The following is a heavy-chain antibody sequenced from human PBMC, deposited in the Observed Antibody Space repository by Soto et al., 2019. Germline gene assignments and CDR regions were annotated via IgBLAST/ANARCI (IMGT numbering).Heavy chain of an antibody. J-gene: IGHJ6*02. D-gene: IGHD2-21*02. CDR3: ARDLWGYCGTDCYPLDV. CDR2: IYNTGST. V-gene: IGHV4-61*08. CDR1: GGSISSGDYY. Sequence: PSETLSLTCTVSGGSISSGDYYWTWIRQPPGKGLEWIGYIYNTGSTFYNPSFKSRVTISVDTSKNQFSLKLNSVTAADTAVYYCARDLWGYCGTDCYPLDVWGQGTTVTVSS.